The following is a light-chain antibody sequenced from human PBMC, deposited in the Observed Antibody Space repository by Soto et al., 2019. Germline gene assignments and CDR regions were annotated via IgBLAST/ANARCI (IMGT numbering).Light chain of an antibody. V-gene: IGKV3D-20*02. CDR3: QQRDNWPFT. CDR2: GAS. Sequence: ESVLTQSPGTLSLSPGERATLSCRASQTIIGNYLAWYQQKPGQAPRLLIYGASNRATGVPDRFSGSYSGTDFSLTITRLEPEDFAVYYCQQRDNWPFTFGPGTTVDIK. J-gene: IGKJ3*01. CDR1: QTIIGNY.